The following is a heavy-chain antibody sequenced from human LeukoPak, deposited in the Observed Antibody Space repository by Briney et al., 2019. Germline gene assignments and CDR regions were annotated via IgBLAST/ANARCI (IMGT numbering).Heavy chain of an antibody. CDR3: ARDPGAGYSAEYFQH. CDR2: ISYDGSNK. D-gene: IGHD2-21*01. Sequence: PGGSLRLSCAASGFTFSSYAMHWVRQAPGKGLEWVAVISYDGSNKYYADSVKGRFTISRDNSKNTLYLQMNSLRAEDTAVYYCARDPGAGYSAEYFQHWGQGTLVTVSS. V-gene: IGHV3-30*04. J-gene: IGHJ1*01. CDR1: GFTFSSYA.